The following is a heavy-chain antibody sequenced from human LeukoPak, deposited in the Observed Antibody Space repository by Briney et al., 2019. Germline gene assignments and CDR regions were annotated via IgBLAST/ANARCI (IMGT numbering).Heavy chain of an antibody. CDR3: ARDNGAFDI. CDR2: IYYSGST. V-gene: IGHV4-61*01. CDR1: GGSVSSGSYY. Sequence: SETLSLTCTVSGGSVSSGSYYWSWSRQPPGKGLEWIGYIYYSGSTNYNPSLKSRVTISVDTSKNQFSLKLSSVTAADTAVYYCARDNGAFDIWGQGTMVTVSS. J-gene: IGHJ3*02.